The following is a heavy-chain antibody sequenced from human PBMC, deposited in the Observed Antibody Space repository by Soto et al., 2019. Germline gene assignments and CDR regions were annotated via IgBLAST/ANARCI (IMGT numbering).Heavy chain of an antibody. J-gene: IGHJ4*02. Sequence: GGSLILSCAASGFTFGSYWMHWVRQAPGKGLVWVSRINANGGSIGYADSVKGRFTISRDNAKNSLYLQMNSLRAEDTALYYCAKASTPLRFLEWFDFDYWGQGTLVTVS. CDR2: INANGGSI. CDR3: AKASTPLRFLEWFDFDY. V-gene: IGHV3-9*01. CDR1: GFTFGSYW. D-gene: IGHD3-3*01.